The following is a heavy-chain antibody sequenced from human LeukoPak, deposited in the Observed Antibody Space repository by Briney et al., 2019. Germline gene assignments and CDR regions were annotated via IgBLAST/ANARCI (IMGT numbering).Heavy chain of an antibody. V-gene: IGHV3-33*01. CDR3: ARYSTSSQRDYYYGMDV. J-gene: IGHJ6*02. CDR1: GFTFSSYG. Sequence: GGSLRLSCAASGFTFSSYGMHWVRQAPGKGLEWVAVIWYDGSNKYFADSMKGRFSISRDNSKNTLYLQMNSLRAEDTAVYYCARYSTSSQRDYYYGMDVWGQGTTVTVSS. D-gene: IGHD6-6*01. CDR2: IWYDGSNK.